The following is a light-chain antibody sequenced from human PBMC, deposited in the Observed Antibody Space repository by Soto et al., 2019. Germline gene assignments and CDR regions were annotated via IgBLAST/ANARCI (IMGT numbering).Light chain of an antibody. CDR1: QSVSSK. V-gene: IGKV3-15*01. Sequence: EIVLTQSPGTLSVSPGERATLSCRASQSVSSKLAWYQQKPGQAPRLLFYGASTGATGIQASFSGSGSETEFTLSISSLQHEDFAVYYCQQYNNWPGTFGQGKKVEIK. CDR3: QQYNNWPGT. CDR2: GAS. J-gene: IGKJ1*01.